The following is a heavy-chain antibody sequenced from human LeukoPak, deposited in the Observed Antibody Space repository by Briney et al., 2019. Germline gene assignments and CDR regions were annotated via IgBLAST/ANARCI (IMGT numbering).Heavy chain of an antibody. CDR2: IYHSGST. CDR1: GGSISSSNW. V-gene: IGHV4-4*02. Sequence: SETVSLTCAVSGGSISSSNWWSWVRQPPGKGLEWIGEIYHSGSTNYNPSLKSRVTISVDKSKNQFSLKLSSVTAADTAVYYCARADSSSLNWFDPWGQGTLVTVSS. J-gene: IGHJ5*02. CDR3: ARADSSSLNWFDP. D-gene: IGHD6-13*01.